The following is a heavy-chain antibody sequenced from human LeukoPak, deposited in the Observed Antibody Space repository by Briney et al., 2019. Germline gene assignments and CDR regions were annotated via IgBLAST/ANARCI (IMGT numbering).Heavy chain of an antibody. CDR1: GYTFTNYD. CDR2: MNPNSGNT. Sequence: ASVKVSCKASGYTFTNYDINWVRLATGQGLEWMGWMNPNSGNTGYAQKFQGRVTMTRNASVSTAYMDLSSLRSEDTAVYYCARGSSGDYSVSGSAWFDPWGQGTLVTVSS. D-gene: IGHD3-10*01. V-gene: IGHV1-8*01. J-gene: IGHJ5*02. CDR3: ARGSSGDYSVSGSAWFDP.